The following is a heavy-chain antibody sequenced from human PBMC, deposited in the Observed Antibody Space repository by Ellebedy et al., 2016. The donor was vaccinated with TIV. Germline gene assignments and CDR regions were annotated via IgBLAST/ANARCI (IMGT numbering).Heavy chain of an antibody. CDR1: GFPFSSYA. V-gene: IGHV3-23*01. CDR3: AKGWLGAGAGTDFDY. Sequence: GESLKISCAASGFPFSSYAMSWVRQPPGKGLEWVSSISDSSGNTYYADSVRGRFTFSRDNSKNTLYLQMNSLRAEDTAVYYCAKGWLGAGAGTDFDYWGRGTLVTVSS. J-gene: IGHJ4*02. D-gene: IGHD6-13*01. CDR2: ISDSSGNT.